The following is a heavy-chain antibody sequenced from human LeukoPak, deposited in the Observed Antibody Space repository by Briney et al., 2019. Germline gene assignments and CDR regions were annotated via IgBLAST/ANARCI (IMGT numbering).Heavy chain of an antibody. V-gene: IGHV4-4*02. J-gene: IGHJ6*03. CDR3: ARDLSTVTTMIYYYYYMDV. CDR1: GASISNTNW. CDR2: IYHSGST. Sequence: SGTLSLTCAVSGASISNTNWWTWVRQPPGKGLEWIGEIYHSGSTNYNPSLKSRLTISVDTSKNQFSLKLSSVTAADTAVYYCARDLSTVTTMIYYYYYMDVWGKGTTVTVSS. D-gene: IGHD4-11*01.